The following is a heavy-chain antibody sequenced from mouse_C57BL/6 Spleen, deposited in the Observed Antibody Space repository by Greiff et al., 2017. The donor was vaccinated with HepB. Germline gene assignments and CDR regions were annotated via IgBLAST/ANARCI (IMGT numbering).Heavy chain of an antibody. CDR1: GYTFTSYT. CDR3: ARGGIDYDYDYAMDY. D-gene: IGHD2-4*01. V-gene: IGHV1-4*01. J-gene: IGHJ4*01. CDR2: INPSSGYT. Sequence: QVQLQQSGAELARPGASVKMSCKASGYTFTSYTMHWVKQRPGQGLEWIGYINPSSGYTKYNQNFKDKATLTADKSSSTAYMQLSSLTSEDSAVYYCARGGIDYDYDYAMDYWGQGTSVTVSS.